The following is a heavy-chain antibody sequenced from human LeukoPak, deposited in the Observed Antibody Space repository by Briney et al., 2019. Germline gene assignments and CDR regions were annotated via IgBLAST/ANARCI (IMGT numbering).Heavy chain of an antibody. D-gene: IGHD6-19*01. CDR2: IGTAGEI. CDR3: AGDKTTGGWYEFDY. CDR1: GFTFSSYD. J-gene: IGHJ4*02. V-gene: IGHV3-13*01. Sequence: PGGSLRLSCAASGFTFSSYDIHWVRQATGKGLEWVSGIGTAGEIYYPGSVKGRFTISRDTSKNTVSLQMNSLRAEDTAVYYCAGDKTTGGWYEFDYWGQGTLVTVSS.